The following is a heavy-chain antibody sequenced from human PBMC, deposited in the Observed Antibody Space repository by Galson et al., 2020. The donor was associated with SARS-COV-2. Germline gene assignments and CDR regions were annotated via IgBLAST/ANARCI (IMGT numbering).Heavy chain of an antibody. CDR2: IYYRGST. J-gene: IGHJ5*02. CDR1: GGSISSGGYY. V-gene: IGHV4-31*03. CDR3: ARTPYNWCDP. Sequence: ASETLSLTCTVSGGSISSGGYYWSWIRQHPGKGLQWIGYIYYRGSTYYNPSLKSRVTISVDTSKNQFSLKLSSVTAADTAVYYCARTPYNWCDPWGQGTLVTVSS.